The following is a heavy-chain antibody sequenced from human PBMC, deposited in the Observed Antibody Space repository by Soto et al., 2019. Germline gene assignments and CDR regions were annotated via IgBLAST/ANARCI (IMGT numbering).Heavy chain of an antibody. CDR2: VYYTGTT. J-gene: IGHJ4*02. CDR1: GGSISSYF. D-gene: IGHD6-13*01. Sequence: SETLSLTCTVSGGSISSYFYIWVRQPPGKGLEWIGSVYYTGTTDYNPSLKSRVTISVDTSKTQFSLNLRSVTAADTAVYYCARDLAAVPRAFDYWGRGTLVTV. CDR3: ARDLAAVPRAFDY. V-gene: IGHV4-59*01.